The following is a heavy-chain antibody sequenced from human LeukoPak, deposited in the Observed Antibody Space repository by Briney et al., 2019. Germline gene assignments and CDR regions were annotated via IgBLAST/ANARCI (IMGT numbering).Heavy chain of an antibody. J-gene: IGHJ4*02. CDR2: ISYDGSNK. CDR3: AKDRIGRWLRPIDY. CDR1: GFTFSNYG. Sequence: GRSLRLSCAASGFTFSNYGMHWVRQAPGKGLEWVVVISYDGSNKYYADSVRGRFTISRDNSKNTLYLQMNSLRAEDTAVYYCAKDRIGRWLRPIDYWGQGTLVTVSS. V-gene: IGHV3-30*18. D-gene: IGHD5-12*01.